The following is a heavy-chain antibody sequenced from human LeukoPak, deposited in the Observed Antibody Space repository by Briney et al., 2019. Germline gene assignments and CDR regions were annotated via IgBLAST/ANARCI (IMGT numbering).Heavy chain of an antibody. D-gene: IGHD2-2*01. CDR3: ARGGQLPHRGYYYYGMDV. CDR1: GGGISSSNW. V-gene: IGHV4-4*02. Sequence: SETLSLTCAVSGGGISSSNWWSWVRQPPGKGLEWIGEIYHSGSTNYNPSLKSRVTISVDTSKNQFSLKLSSVTAADTAVYYCARGGQLPHRGYYYYGMDVWGQGTTVTVSS. CDR2: IYHSGST. J-gene: IGHJ6*02.